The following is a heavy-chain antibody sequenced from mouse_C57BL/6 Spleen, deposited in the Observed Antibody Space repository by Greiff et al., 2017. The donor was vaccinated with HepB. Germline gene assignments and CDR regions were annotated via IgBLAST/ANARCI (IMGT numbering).Heavy chain of an antibody. V-gene: IGHV3-1*01. CDR1: GYSITSGYD. CDR2: ISYSGST. CDR3: ARGGNDYYAMDY. J-gene: IGHJ4*01. Sequence: EVKVEESGPGMVKPSQSLSLTCTVTGYSITSGYDWHWIRHFPGNKLEWMGYISYSGSTNYNPSLKSRISITHDTSKNHFFLKLNSVTTEDTATYYCARGGNDYYAMDYWGQGTSVTVSS.